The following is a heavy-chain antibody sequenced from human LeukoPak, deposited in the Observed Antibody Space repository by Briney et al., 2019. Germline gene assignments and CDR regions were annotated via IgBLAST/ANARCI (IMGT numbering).Heavy chain of an antibody. V-gene: IGHV3-23*01. J-gene: IGHJ4*02. CDR3: VRGSDS. CDR1: GFTFSSYA. Sequence: GGSLRLSCAASGFTFSSYAMSWVRQAPKKGLEWVSAISDGRGSTYYADSVKGRFTISRDNSKNTLYLQMSSLRAEDTAVYYCVRGSDSWGQGTLVTVSS. CDR2: ISDGRGST.